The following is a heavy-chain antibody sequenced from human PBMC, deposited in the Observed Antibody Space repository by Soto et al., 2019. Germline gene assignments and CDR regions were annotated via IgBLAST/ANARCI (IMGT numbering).Heavy chain of an antibody. CDR1: GYTFTSYG. D-gene: IGHD2-2*01. CDR2: ISAYNGNT. Sequence: ASVEVSCKASGYTFTSYGISWVRQAPGQGLEWMGWISAYNGNTNYAQKLQGRVTMTTDTSTSTAYMELRSLRSDDTAVYYCARDEVGVPAAGFGPWGQGTLVTVSA. V-gene: IGHV1-18*01. CDR3: ARDEVGVPAAGFGP. J-gene: IGHJ5*02.